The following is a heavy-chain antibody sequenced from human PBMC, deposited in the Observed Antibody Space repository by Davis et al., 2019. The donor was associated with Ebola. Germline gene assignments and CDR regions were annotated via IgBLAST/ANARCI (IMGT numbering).Heavy chain of an antibody. V-gene: IGHV3-20*04. CDR3: ARRVYDSRGYYYFDY. J-gene: IGHJ4*02. D-gene: IGHD3-22*01. Sequence: GGSLRLSCATSGFTFADYGMTWVRQVPGKGLECVSGISWNGDITSYADSVKGRFTISRDNAKNSLYLQMNSLRAEDTAFYYCARRVYDSRGYYYFDYWGQGTLVIVSS. CDR2: ISWNGDIT. CDR1: GFTFADYG.